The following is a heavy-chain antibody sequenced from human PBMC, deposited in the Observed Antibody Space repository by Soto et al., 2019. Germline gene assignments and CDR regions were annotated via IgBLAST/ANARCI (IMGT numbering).Heavy chain of an antibody. Sequence: SETLSLTCTVSGGSNKSGDYSWSGILHPPGKGLEWSGYIYYSVRTYYNPSLKSRATISVDTSKNHFSLNLSSVTAADTAVYYCARDSPINGATSARAFELWGRGSMV. V-gene: IGHV4-30-4*01. D-gene: IGHD1-26*01. CDR2: IYYSVRT. CDR3: ARDSPINGATSARAFEL. J-gene: IGHJ3*01. CDR1: GGSNKSGDYS.